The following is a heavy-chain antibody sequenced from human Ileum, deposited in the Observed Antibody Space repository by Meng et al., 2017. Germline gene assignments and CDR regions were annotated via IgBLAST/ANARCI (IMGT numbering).Heavy chain of an antibody. Sequence: QVVRVESGGGVVRPGRSLRLSCAASGFTFSSYAMHWVRQAPGKGLEWVAVISYDGSNKYYADSVKGRFTISRDNSKNTLYLQMNSLRAEDTAVYYCARSLGYGDYWSYWGQGTLVTVSS. CDR2: ISYDGSNK. CDR1: GFTFSSYA. D-gene: IGHD4-17*01. V-gene: IGHV3-30*01. CDR3: ARSLGYGDYWSY. J-gene: IGHJ4*02.